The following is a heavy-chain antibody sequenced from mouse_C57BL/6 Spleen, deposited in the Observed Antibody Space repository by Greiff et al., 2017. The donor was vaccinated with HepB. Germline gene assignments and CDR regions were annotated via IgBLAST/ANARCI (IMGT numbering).Heavy chain of an antibody. CDR2: IDPEDGET. Sequence: EVKVEESGAELVKPGASVKLSCTASGFNIKDYYMHWVKQRTEQGLEWIGRIDPEDGETKYAPKFQGKATITADTSSNTAYLQLSSLTSEDTAVYYCARSPLLRYFDVWGTGTTVTVSS. CDR3: ARSPLLRYFDV. CDR1: GFNIKDYY. J-gene: IGHJ1*03. V-gene: IGHV14-2*01. D-gene: IGHD1-2*01.